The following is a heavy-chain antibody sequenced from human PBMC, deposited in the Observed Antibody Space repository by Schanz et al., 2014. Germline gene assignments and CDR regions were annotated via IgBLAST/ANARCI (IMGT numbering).Heavy chain of an antibody. J-gene: IGHJ4*02. V-gene: IGHV4-39*01. CDR3: ARHRDEMATVSSPFDY. D-gene: IGHD2-15*01. Sequence: QVPLQESGPGLVKPSETLSLTCSVSGDSITGVSRYWGWIRQPPGKGLEWIASDCISATDYVNESLQSRVSISIDRRKNHLSLKVPSVTAADTAVYFCARHRDEMATVSSPFDYWGQGILVTVSS. CDR1: GDSITGVSRY. CDR2: DCISATD.